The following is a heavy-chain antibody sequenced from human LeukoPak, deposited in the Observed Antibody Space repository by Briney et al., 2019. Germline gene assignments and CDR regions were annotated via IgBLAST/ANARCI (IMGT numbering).Heavy chain of an antibody. V-gene: IGHV4-39*01. J-gene: IGHJ4*02. CDR3: ASSGYYYLMYY. Sequence: PSETLSLTCTVSGGSISSSSYYWGWIRQPPGKGLEWIGSIYYSGSTYYNPSLKSRVTISVDTSKNQFSLKLSSVTAADTAVYCCASSGYYYLMYYWGQGTLVTVSS. CDR2: IYYSGST. D-gene: IGHD3-22*01. CDR1: GGSISSSSYY.